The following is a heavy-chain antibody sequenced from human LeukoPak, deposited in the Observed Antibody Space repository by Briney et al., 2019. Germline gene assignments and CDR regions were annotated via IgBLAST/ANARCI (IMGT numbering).Heavy chain of an antibody. D-gene: IGHD3-22*01. V-gene: IGHV1-8*01. CDR2: MNPNSGNT. Sequence: ASVTVSCKASGYTFTSYDINWVRQATGQGLEWMGWMNPNSGNTGYAQKFQGRVTMTRNTSIRTAYMELSSLRSEDTAVYYCARRLDYYDSSGYYPMSDYWGQGTLVTVSS. CDR1: GYTFTSYD. CDR3: ARRLDYYDSSGYYPMSDY. J-gene: IGHJ4*02.